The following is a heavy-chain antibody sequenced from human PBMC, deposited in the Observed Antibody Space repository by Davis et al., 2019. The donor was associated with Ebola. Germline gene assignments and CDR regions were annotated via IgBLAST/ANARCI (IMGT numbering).Heavy chain of an antibody. CDR1: GDSVSSNSAA. Sequence: HSQTLSLTCAISGDSVSSNSAAWNWIRQSPSRGLEWLGRTYYRSKWYNDYAVSVKSRITINPDTSKNQFSLQLNSVTPEDTAVYYCARTPTVVTPIPTYYYYGMDVWGQGTTVTVSS. CDR3: ARTPTVVTPIPTYYYYGMDV. J-gene: IGHJ6*02. CDR2: TYYRSKWYN. D-gene: IGHD4-23*01. V-gene: IGHV6-1*01.